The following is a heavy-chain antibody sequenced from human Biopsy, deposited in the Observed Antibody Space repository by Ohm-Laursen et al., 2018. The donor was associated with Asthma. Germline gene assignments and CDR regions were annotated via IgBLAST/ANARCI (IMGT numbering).Heavy chain of an antibody. V-gene: IGHV3-23*01. CDR2: ISGSGGST. CDR3: TTGIDY. J-gene: IGHJ4*02. Sequence: SLRLSCAASGFTFGDYWMSWVRQIPGKGLEWVSAISGSGGSTYYADSVKGRFTISRDNSKNTLHLQMNSLRAEDTAVYYCTTGIDYWGQGTLVTVSS. CDR1: GFTFGDYW.